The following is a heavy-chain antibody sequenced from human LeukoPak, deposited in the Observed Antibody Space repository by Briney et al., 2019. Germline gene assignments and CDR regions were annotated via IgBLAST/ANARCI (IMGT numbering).Heavy chain of an antibody. D-gene: IGHD3-22*01. CDR2: IYYSGST. CDR1: GGSISSSSYY. V-gene: IGHV4-39*07. Sequence: SSETLSLTCTVSGGSISSSSYYWGWIRQPPGKGLEWIGSIYYSGSTYYNPSLKSRVTISVDTSKNQFSLKLSSVTAADTAVYYCALSGYYDSSGYYSAHAYGAFDIWGQGTMVTVSS. J-gene: IGHJ3*02. CDR3: ALSGYYDSSGYYSAHAYGAFDI.